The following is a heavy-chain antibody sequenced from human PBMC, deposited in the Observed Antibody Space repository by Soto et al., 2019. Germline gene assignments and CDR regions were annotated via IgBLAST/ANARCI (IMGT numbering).Heavy chain of an antibody. Sequence: LSLTCTVSGGSISSYYWSWIRQPPGKGLEWIGYIYYSGSTNYNPSLKSRVTISVDTSKNQFSLKLSSVTAADTAVYYCARVHGYYYDSSDTSPRVVFDPWGQGTLVTVSS. CDR2: IYYSGST. CDR3: ARVHGYYYDSSDTSPRVVFDP. J-gene: IGHJ5*02. CDR1: GGSISSYY. D-gene: IGHD3-22*01. V-gene: IGHV4-59*01.